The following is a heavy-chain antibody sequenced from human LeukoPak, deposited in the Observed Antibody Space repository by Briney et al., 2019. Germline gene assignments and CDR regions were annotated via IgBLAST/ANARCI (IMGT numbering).Heavy chain of an antibody. V-gene: IGHV3-30*04. J-gene: IGHJ4*02. CDR1: GFTFSSYA. CDR3: ARDYLGYDRHYFDY. CDR2: ISYDGSNK. Sequence: PGGSLRLSCAASGFTFSSYAMHWVRQAPGKGLEGVAVISYDGSNKYYADSVKGRFTISRHNSKNTLYLQMNSLRAEDTAVYYCARDYLGYDRHYFDYWGQGTLVTVSS. D-gene: IGHD2-15*01.